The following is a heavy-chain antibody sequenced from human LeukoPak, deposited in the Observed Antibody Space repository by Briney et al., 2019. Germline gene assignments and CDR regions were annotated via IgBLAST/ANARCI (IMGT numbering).Heavy chain of an antibody. CDR3: ARSGDYYYDSSGYYAFDY. CDR1: GYTFTSYY. J-gene: IGHJ4*02. CDR2: INPSGGST. Sequence: GASVKVSCKASGYTFTSYYMHWVRQAPGQGLEWMGIINPSGGSTGYAQKFQGRVTMTRNTSISTAYMELSSLRSEDTAVYYCARSGDYYYDSSGYYAFDYWGQGTLVTVSS. D-gene: IGHD3-22*01. V-gene: IGHV1-46*01.